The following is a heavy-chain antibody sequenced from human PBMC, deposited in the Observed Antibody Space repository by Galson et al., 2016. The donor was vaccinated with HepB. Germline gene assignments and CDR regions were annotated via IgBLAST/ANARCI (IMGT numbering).Heavy chain of an antibody. CDR3: ARGPYGDYVIDY. J-gene: IGHJ4*02. CDR2: INSDGSNT. V-gene: IGHV3-74*01. Sequence: SLRLSCAASGFTFSSYGMHWVRQAPGKGLVWVSRINSDGSNTACADSVKGRFTISRDNAKNTLYLQMNSLRGEDTAVYYCARGPYGDYVIDYWGQGTLVTVSS. D-gene: IGHD4-17*01. CDR1: GFTFSSYG.